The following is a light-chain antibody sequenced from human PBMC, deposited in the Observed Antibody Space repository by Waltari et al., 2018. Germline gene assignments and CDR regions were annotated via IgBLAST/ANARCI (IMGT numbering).Light chain of an antibody. CDR2: EVS. CDR3: SSYTSRSTYV. Sequence: QSALTQPASVSGSPGQSITISCTGTSSDVGDYDYVSWYQQHPGKAPKVIIYEVSNRPSGVSNRFSGSKSGNTASLTISGLQTEDEADYYCSSYTSRSTYVFGTGTKVAVL. J-gene: IGLJ1*01. CDR1: SSDVGDYDY. V-gene: IGLV2-14*01.